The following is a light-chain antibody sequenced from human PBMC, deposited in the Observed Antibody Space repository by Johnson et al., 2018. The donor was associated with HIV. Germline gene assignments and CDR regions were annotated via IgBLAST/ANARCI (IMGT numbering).Light chain of an antibody. CDR2: ENK. CDR3: GAWDSGLTAHFV. Sequence: QSLLTQPPSVSAAPGQRVTISCSGNNSNIGYNSVSWYQQVPGTAPKLLIYENKKRPSGIADRFSASKSGTSATLDITGLQTGDEADYYCGAWDSGLTAHFVFGSRTTITVL. CDR1: NSNIGYNS. J-gene: IGLJ1*01. V-gene: IGLV1-51*02.